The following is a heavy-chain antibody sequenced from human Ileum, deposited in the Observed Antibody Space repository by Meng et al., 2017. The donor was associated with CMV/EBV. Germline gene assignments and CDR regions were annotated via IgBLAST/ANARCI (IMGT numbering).Heavy chain of an antibody. CDR1: GFTFSNYG. V-gene: IGHV3-30*18. CDR3: AKDGMGWLQLNYFGC. D-gene: IGHD5-24*01. J-gene: IGHJ4*02. CDR2: ISYDGSNE. Sequence: SGFTFSNYGMQWVRQAAGKGLEWVAVISYDGSNEYYADSVKGRFTISRDNSKNTLYLQMNSLRAEDTAVYYCAKDGMGWLQLNYFGCWGQGTLVTVSS.